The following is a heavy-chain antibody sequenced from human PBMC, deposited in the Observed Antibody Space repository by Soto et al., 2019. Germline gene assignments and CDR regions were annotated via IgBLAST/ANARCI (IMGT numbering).Heavy chain of an antibody. Sequence: QVQLQQWGAGLLKPSETLSLTCGVYGGPFSGYYWTWIRQPPGKGLEWVGEITHSGSTNYNPSLESRVSISIDTSQNHFSLKLTSVTAADTAVYYWARDWMKWGQGTRVTVSS. CDR2: ITHSGST. D-gene: IGHD2-2*03. V-gene: IGHV4-34*02. CDR1: GGPFSGYY. CDR3: ARDWMK. J-gene: IGHJ4*02.